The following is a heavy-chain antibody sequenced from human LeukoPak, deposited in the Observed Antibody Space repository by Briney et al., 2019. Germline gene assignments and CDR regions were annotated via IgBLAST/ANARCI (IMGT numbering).Heavy chain of an antibody. CDR1: GGTFSSYA. CDR3: ARDTRVDIVVVPAAH. J-gene: IGHJ4*02. Sequence: SVKVSCKASGGTFSSYAISWVRQAPGQGLEWMGGIIPIFGTANYAQKFQGRVTITADESTSTAYMELSSLRSEDTAVYYCARDTRVDIVVVPAAHWGQGTLVTVSS. D-gene: IGHD2-2*01. CDR2: IIPIFGTA. V-gene: IGHV1-69*01.